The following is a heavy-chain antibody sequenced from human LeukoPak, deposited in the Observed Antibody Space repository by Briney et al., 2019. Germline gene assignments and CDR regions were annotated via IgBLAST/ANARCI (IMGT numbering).Heavy chain of an antibody. CDR1: GFTFSSYS. CDR3: ARDPGPYYDFWSGYYTYWFDP. J-gene: IGHJ5*02. V-gene: IGHV3-21*01. Sequence: GGSLRLSCAASGFTFSSYSMSWVRQAPGKGLEWVSSISSSSSYIYYADSVKGRFTISRDNAKNSLYLQMNSLRAEDTAVYYCARDPGPYYDFWSGYYTYWFDPWGQGTLVTVSS. D-gene: IGHD3-3*01. CDR2: ISSSSSYI.